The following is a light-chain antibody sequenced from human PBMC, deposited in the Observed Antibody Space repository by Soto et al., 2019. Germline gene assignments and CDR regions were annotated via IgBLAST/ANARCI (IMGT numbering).Light chain of an antibody. V-gene: IGKV1-39*01. J-gene: IGKJ3*01. CDR3: QQGYSTPQIT. CDR2: AAS. CDR1: QDIGTF. Sequence: DFQMTQSPSSLSASVGDTVTITCRASQDIGTFLNWYQQKPGKAPKLLIYAASDLLSGVSSRFSGSGSGTYFTLTIRSLQPEDFATYYCQQGYSTPQITFGPGTNGDLK.